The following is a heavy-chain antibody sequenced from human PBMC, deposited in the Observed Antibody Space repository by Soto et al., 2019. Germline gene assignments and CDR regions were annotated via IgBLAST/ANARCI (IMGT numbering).Heavy chain of an antibody. CDR1: GYSFTSYW. CDR3: ASQGSGSYYSYCYGMDV. V-gene: IGHV5-10-1*01. J-gene: IGHJ6*02. CDR2: IDPSDSYT. Sequence: PGESLKISCKGSGYSFTSYWISWVRQMPGKGLEWMGRIDPSDSYTNYSPSFQGHVTISADKSISTAYLQWSSLKASDTAMYYCASQGSGSYYSYCYGMDVWGQGTTVTVSS. D-gene: IGHD1-26*01.